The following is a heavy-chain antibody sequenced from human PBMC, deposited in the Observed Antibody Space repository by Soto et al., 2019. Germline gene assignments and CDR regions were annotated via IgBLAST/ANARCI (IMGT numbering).Heavy chain of an antibody. CDR2: IYSGGST. CDR3: ARDPQYYYDSSGYYSN. CDR1: GFTVSSNY. V-gene: IGHV3-53*02. D-gene: IGHD3-22*01. J-gene: IGHJ4*02. Sequence: EVQLVETGGGLIQPGGSLRLSCAASGFTVSSNYMSWVRQAPGKGLEWVSVIYSGGSTYYADSVKGRFTISRDNSKNTLYLQMNSLRAEDTAVYYCARDPQYYYDSSGYYSNWGQGTLVTVSS.